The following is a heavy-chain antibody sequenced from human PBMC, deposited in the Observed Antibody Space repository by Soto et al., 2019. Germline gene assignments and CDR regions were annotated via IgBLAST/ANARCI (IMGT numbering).Heavy chain of an antibody. D-gene: IGHD2-15*01. V-gene: IGHV3-21*01. CDR1: GFTFSSYS. J-gene: IGHJ4*02. Sequence: ESGGGLVKPGGSLRLSCAASGFTFSSYSMNWVRPAPGTGLEWVSSISSSSSYIYYADSVKGRFTISTDNAKNSLYLQLNSQRAEDTAVYYCARGGYCSGGSCYRYFDYWGQGTLVTVSS. CDR3: ARGGYCSGGSCYRYFDY. CDR2: ISSSSSYI.